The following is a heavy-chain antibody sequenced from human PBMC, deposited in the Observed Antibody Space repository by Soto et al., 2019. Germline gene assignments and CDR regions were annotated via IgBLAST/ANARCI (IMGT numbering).Heavy chain of an antibody. CDR3: ASESQNLYYNFWSGYYNF. CDR2: IHDSGST. J-gene: IGHJ4*02. CDR1: GGSISSGGHY. V-gene: IGHV4-31*03. D-gene: IGHD3-3*01. Sequence: QVQLQESGPGLVKPSETLSLTCTVSGGSISSGGHYWNWIRQYPGKGLEWIGYIHDSGSTYYNPSLKSRVIISLDSATNLFSLKLTSVTAADTAVYFCASESQNLYYNFWSGYYNFWGQGTLVTVSS.